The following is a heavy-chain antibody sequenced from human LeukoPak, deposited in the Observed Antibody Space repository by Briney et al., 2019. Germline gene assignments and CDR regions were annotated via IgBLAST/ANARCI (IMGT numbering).Heavy chain of an antibody. CDR2: IRYDGSNK. V-gene: IGHV3-30*02. CDR3: AKAMEAAAGSNQPYYYYYMDV. J-gene: IGHJ6*03. Sequence: GGSLRLSCAASGFTFSSYGMHWVRQAPGKGLEGVAFIRYDGSNKYYADSGKGRFTMSRDNSKNTLYLQMNSLRAEDTAVYYCAKAMEAAAGSNQPYYYYYMDVWGKGTTVTISS. CDR1: GFTFSSYG. D-gene: IGHD6-13*01.